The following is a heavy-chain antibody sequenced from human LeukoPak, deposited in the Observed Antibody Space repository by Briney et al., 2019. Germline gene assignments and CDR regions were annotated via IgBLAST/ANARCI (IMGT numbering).Heavy chain of an antibody. CDR1: GGSISSYY. V-gene: IGHV4-59*12. Sequence: SETLSLTCTVSGGSISSYYWSWIRQPPGKGLEWIGYIYHSGSTYYNPSLKSRVTISVDRSKNQFSLKLSSVTAADTAVYYCAREGIGSGSPIGGANAFDIWGQGTMVTVSS. J-gene: IGHJ3*02. CDR3: AREGIGSGSPIGGANAFDI. D-gene: IGHD3-10*01. CDR2: IYHSGST.